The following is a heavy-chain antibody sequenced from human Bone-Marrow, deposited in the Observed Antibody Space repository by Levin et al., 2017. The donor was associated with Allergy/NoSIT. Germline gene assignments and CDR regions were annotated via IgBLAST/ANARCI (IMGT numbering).Heavy chain of an antibody. Sequence: ASVKVSCKASGYTFTSYGISWVRQAPGQGLEWMGWISAYNGNTNYAQKLQGRVTMTTDTSTSTAYMKLRSLRSDDTAVYYCARERTYYYGSGSDGWFDPWGQGTLVTVSS. D-gene: IGHD3-10*01. CDR3: ARERTYYYGSGSDGWFDP. CDR2: ISAYNGNT. J-gene: IGHJ5*02. CDR1: GYTFTSYG. V-gene: IGHV1-18*01.